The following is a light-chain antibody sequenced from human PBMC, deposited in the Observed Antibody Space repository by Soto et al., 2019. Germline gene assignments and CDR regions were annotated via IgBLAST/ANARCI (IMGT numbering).Light chain of an antibody. CDR2: GNN. V-gene: IGLV1-40*01. J-gene: IGLJ2*01. CDR3: QSYDSSLSGVI. Sequence: QSVLTQPPSVSGAPGQRVTISCTGSSSNIGANYDVHWYQHLPGTAPKLLIYGNNNRPSGVPDRFSGSKSGTSASLAITGLQAEDEADYYCQSYDSSLSGVIFGGGTKVTVL. CDR1: SSNIGANYD.